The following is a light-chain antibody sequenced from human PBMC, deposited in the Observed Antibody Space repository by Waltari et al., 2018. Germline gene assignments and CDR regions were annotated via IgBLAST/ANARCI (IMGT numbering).Light chain of an antibody. J-gene: IGKJ2*02. CDR1: QPISIY. Sequence: DIQLTQSPSSLSASVGDIVIITCRASQPISIYLNWYQQKPGKAPNLLIYAATILQSGVPSRFSGSGSGRDFSLTISSLQPEDFAIYYCQQSISNTRTFGQGTRLEIK. V-gene: IGKV1-39*01. CDR2: AAT. CDR3: QQSISNTRT.